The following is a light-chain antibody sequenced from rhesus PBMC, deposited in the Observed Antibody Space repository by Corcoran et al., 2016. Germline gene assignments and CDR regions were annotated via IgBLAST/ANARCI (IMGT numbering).Light chain of an antibody. CDR1: ESANFFVTNL. CDR2: PES. CDR3: LQSKNFPLT. J-gene: IGKJ1*01. V-gene: IGKV7-13*01. Sequence: DIVLTQSPASFSVSPGQSATITCRASESANFFVTNLIHWYHQKPGPPPKRLIYPESHKATGVQARFSGSGSGTDFTLTIDPMEASDTADYFCLQSKNFPLTFGQGTKVEIE.